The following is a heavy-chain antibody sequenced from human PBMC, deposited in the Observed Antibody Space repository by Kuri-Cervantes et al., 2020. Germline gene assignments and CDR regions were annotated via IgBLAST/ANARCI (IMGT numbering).Heavy chain of an antibody. CDR3: ARVFCSGGSCYSPDY. J-gene: IGHJ4*02. D-gene: IGHD2-15*01. CDR1: GGPFSGYC. CDR2: INHSGST. Sequence: SETLSLTCAVYGGPFSGYCRSWIRQPPGKGLEWIGEINHSGSTNYNPSLRSRVTISIDTSKNQFSLKLNSVTAADTAVYFCARVFCSGGSCYSPDYWGQGTLVTVSS. V-gene: IGHV4-34*01.